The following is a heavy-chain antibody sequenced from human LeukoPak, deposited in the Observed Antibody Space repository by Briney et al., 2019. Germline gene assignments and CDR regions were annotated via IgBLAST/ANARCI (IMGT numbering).Heavy chain of an antibody. J-gene: IGHJ3*02. V-gene: IGHV3-7*01. D-gene: IGHD3-9*01. CDR3: ERELRYFDWLSGIDAFDI. Sequence: PGGSLRLSCAASGFTFSSYWMSWVRQAPGKGLEWVANIKQDGSEKYYVDSVKGRFTISRDNAKNSLYLQMNSLRAEDTAVYYCERELRYFDWLSGIDAFDIWGQGTMVTVSS. CDR1: GFTFSSYW. CDR2: IKQDGSEK.